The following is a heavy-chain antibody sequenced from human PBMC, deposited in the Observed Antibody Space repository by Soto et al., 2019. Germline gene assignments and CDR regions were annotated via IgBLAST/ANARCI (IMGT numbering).Heavy chain of an antibody. J-gene: IGHJ4*02. D-gene: IGHD3-22*01. CDR3: ARALHETSGFYFDY. Sequence: GESLKISCKGSGYTFSNYWVGWVRQMPGKGLEWMGIIYPVDSEIKYSPSFQGQVTISADKSISTAYLQWSSLKASDTAMYYCARALHETSGFYFDYCGQGALVTVSS. V-gene: IGHV5-51*01. CDR1: GYTFSNYW. CDR2: IYPVDSEI.